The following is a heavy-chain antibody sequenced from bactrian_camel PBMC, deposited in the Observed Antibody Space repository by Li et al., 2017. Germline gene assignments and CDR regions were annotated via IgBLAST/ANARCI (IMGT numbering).Heavy chain of an antibody. V-gene: IGHV3S54*01. J-gene: IGHJ4*01. CDR3: VADDRAYPQTCQYNT. Sequence: HVQLVESGGGSVQAGGSLKLTCLASPSVYSTECMVWFRQAPGKEREVVALIYSDATGTYYADSVKGRFTASRDEAKNTLYLQMNNLKPDDSGMYHCVADDRAYPQTCQYNTWGQGTQVTVS. CDR1: PSVYSTEC. CDR2: IYSDATGT. D-gene: IGHD3*01.